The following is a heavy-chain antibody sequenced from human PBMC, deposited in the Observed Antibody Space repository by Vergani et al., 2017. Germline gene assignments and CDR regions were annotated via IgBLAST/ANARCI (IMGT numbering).Heavy chain of an antibody. D-gene: IGHD5-12*01. CDR1: GFSFPGYA. Sequence: EVQLLESGGGLVPPGGSLRLSCEASGFSFPGYAMSWVRQAPGKGVEWVSSVSGSSATPYYADSVKGRFIISRDNSKNTLHLQMNSLRADDTAVYYCTKGSRGYTGYFFDYWGQGTLATVSS. V-gene: IGHV3-23*01. CDR2: VSGSSATP. CDR3: TKGSRGYTGYFFDY. J-gene: IGHJ4*02.